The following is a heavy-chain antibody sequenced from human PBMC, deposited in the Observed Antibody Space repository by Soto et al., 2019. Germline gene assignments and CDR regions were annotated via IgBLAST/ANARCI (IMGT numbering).Heavy chain of an antibody. J-gene: IGHJ6*02. CDR1: GYTLTELS. D-gene: IGHD2-15*01. CDR2: FDPEDAET. CDR3: AAGVVPYGMDV. Sequence: ASVKGSCKVSGYTLTELSMHWVRQPPGKGLEWMGGFDPEDAETIYARRFQGRVTMTEDTSADTAYMELSSLRSEDTAVYYCAAGVVPYGMDVWGQGTTVTVSS. V-gene: IGHV1-24*01.